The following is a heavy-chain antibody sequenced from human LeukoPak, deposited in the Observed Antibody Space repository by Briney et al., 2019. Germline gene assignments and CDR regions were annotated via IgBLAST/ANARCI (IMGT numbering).Heavy chain of an antibody. CDR3: ARGEYGSGYKSDAFDI. V-gene: IGHV1-2*02. Sequence: ASVKVSCKASGYTFSDYYIHWLRQAPGQPFEWMGWIDPNNGGTKIAQKFQGRVTMTRDASITTDYMDLSGLSSDDAAVYYCARGEYGSGYKSDAFDIWGQGTMVTVSS. CDR2: IDPNNGGT. CDR1: GYTFSDYY. J-gene: IGHJ3*02. D-gene: IGHD5-12*01.